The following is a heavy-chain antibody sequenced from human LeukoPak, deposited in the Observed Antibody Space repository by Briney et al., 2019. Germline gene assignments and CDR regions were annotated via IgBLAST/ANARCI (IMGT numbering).Heavy chain of an antibody. D-gene: IGHD3-3*01. CDR2: INPNSGGT. CDR3: ARDARITIFGVVIIQASGNNWFDP. J-gene: IGHJ5*02. Sequence: ASVKVSCEASGYTFTGYYMHWVRQAPGQGLEWMGRINPNSGGTNYAQKFQGRVTMTRDTSISTAYMELSRLRSDDTAVYYCARDARITIFGVVIIQASGNNWFDPWGQGTLVTVSS. V-gene: IGHV1-2*06. CDR1: GYTFTGYY.